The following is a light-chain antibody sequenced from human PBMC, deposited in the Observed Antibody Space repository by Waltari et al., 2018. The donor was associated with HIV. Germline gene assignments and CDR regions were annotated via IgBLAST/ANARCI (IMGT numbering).Light chain of an antibody. CDR2: QDT. CDR1: ELRDKY. J-gene: IGLJ2*01. CDR3: QVWDSTTAI. V-gene: IGLV3-1*01. Sequence: SYELTQPPALSVSPGQTASISCSGNELRDKYVCWYHQQPGQSPVVIIYQDTRRPSGIPERFSGSTSGNTATLTISGTQIMDEADYYCQVWDSTTAIFGGGTKLTVL.